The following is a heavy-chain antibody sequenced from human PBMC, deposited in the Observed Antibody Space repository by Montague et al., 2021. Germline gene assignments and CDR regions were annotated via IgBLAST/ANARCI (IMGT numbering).Heavy chain of an antibody. CDR2: MFYGGAT. V-gene: IGHV4-59*08. D-gene: IGHD3-10*01. CDR3: AKQDYFVSGTSYKGFDP. J-gene: IGHJ5*02. Sequence: SETLSLTCTVSSGSIFHAHWSWVRQPPEKGLEWLGSMFYGGATSNNPSLKSRVTMSIDTSTNQFSPKLSFVTAADTAVYYCAKQDYFVSGTSYKGFDPWGQGILVTVSS. CDR1: SGSIFHAH.